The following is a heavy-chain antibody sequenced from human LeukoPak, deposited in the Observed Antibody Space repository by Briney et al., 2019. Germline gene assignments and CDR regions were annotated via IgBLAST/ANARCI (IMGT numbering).Heavy chain of an antibody. D-gene: IGHD6-13*01. Sequence: SQTLSLTCTVSGGSISSGSYYWSWIRQPAGKGLEWIGRIYTSGSTNYNPSLKSRVTMSVDTSKNQFSLKLSSVTAADTAVYYCARDTSLEAAAGMGYFQHWGQGTLVTVSS. CDR2: IYTSGST. V-gene: IGHV4-61*02. J-gene: IGHJ1*01. CDR1: GGSISSGSYY. CDR3: ARDTSLEAAAGMGYFQH.